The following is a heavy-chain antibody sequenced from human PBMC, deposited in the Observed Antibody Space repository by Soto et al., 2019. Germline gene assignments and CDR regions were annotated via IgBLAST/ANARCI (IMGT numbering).Heavy chain of an antibody. J-gene: IGHJ4*02. CDR2: IYYSGST. Sequence: QLQLQESGPGLVKPSETLSLTCTVSGGSISTSSYYWGWIRQPPGKGLEWIGRIYYSGSTYYNPSLKRRVTIFADTSKNQFSLKLSSVTAADTAVYYCARLIAAAGGNRAYWGQGTLVTVSS. CDR1: GGSISTSSYY. D-gene: IGHD6-13*01. V-gene: IGHV4-39*01. CDR3: ARLIAAAGGNRAY.